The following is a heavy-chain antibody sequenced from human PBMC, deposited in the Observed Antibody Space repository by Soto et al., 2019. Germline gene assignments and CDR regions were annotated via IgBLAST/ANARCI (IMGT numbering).Heavy chain of an antibody. CDR3: ARLAPTVVTSYAFDI. J-gene: IGHJ3*02. CDR2: IYYSGST. V-gene: IGHV4-31*03. CDR1: GGSISSGGYY. Sequence: QVQLQESGPGLVKPSQTLSLTCTVSGGSISSGGYYWSWIRQHPGKGLEWIGYIYYSGSTYYNPSLKSRVTMSVETSTNQFSLKLSSVTPADTAVYYCARLAPTVVTSYAFDIWGQGTMVTVSS. D-gene: IGHD4-17*01.